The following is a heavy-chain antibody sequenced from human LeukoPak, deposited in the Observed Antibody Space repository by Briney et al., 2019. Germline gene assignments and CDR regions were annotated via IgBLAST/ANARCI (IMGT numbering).Heavy chain of an antibody. CDR2: IYHSGST. Sequence: PPETLSLTCAVSGGSISSSDWWSWVRQPPGKGLEWIGEIYHSGSTNYNPSLKSRVTISVDKSKNQFSLNLSSVTAADTAVYYCARMVATPGYFDYWGQGTLVTVSS. D-gene: IGHD5-12*01. CDR1: GGSISSSDW. CDR3: ARMVATPGYFDY. V-gene: IGHV4-4*03. J-gene: IGHJ4*02.